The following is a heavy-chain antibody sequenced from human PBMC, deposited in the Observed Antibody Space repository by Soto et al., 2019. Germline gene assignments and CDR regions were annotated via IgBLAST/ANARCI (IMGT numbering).Heavy chain of an antibody. V-gene: IGHV3-48*01. CDR3: AKDMGVTQAFDI. Sequence: GGSLRLSCAASGFTFSSYSMNWVRQAPGKGLEWVSYISSSSSTIYYADSVKGQFTISRDNAKNSLYLKMNSLRAEDTAVYYCAKDMGVTQAFDIWGQGTMVTVSS. CDR1: GFTFSSYS. J-gene: IGHJ3*02. CDR2: ISSSSSTI. D-gene: IGHD2-21*02.